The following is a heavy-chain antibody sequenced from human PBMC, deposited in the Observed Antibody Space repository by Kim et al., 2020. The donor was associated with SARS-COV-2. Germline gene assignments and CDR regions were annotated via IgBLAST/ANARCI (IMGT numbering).Heavy chain of an antibody. CDR2: INHSGST. CDR1: GGSFSGYY. D-gene: IGHD7-27*01. J-gene: IGHJ6*03. CDR3: ARLTGGPYYYYYYMDV. Sequence: ETLSLTCAVYGGSFSGYYWSWIRQPPGKGLEWIGEINHSGSTNYNPSLKSRVTISVDMSKNQFSLKLSSVTAADTAVYYCARLTGGPYYYYYYMDVWGKGTTVTVSS. V-gene: IGHV4-34*01.